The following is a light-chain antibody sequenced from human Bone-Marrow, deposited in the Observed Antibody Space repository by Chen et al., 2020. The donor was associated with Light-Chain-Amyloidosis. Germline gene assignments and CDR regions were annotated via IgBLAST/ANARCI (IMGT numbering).Light chain of an antibody. V-gene: IGLV2-11*01. CDR1: IDDVGGYDY. Sequence: QSALTQPRSVSVSPGQSVTISCPGTIDDVGGYDYVSWYQQHPGKAPKLMISNVSERPSGVPDRFSGSKSGNTASLTISGLQAEDEADYYCCSYAGSYSYVFGIGTKVTVL. CDR2: NVS. CDR3: CSYAGSYSYV. J-gene: IGLJ1*01.